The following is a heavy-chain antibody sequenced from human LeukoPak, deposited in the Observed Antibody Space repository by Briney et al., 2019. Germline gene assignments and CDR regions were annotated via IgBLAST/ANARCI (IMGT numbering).Heavy chain of an antibody. CDR1: GFTFSSYG. Sequence: GGSLRLSCAASGFTFSSYGMHWVRQAPGKGLEWVAFIRYDGSNKYYADSVKGRFTISRDNSKNTLYLQMNSLRAEDTAVYYCARGLAMVRKHYFDYWGQGTLVTVSS. J-gene: IGHJ4*02. CDR2: IRYDGSNK. CDR3: ARGLAMVRKHYFDY. V-gene: IGHV3-30*02. D-gene: IGHD5-18*01.